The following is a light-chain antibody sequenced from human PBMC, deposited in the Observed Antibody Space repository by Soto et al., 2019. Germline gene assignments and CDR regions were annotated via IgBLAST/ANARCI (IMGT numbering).Light chain of an antibody. CDR1: XXDVGGYNY. CDR3: SSYAYSSTPYV. Sequence: QSVLTQPASVSGSPGQSITISCXXTXXDVGGYNYVSWYQQHPGKAPKLMIYEVSNRPSGVSNRFSGSKSGNTASLTISGVQAEDEADYYCSSYAYSSTPYVFGTGTKLTVL. V-gene: IGLV2-14*01. J-gene: IGLJ1*01. CDR2: EVS.